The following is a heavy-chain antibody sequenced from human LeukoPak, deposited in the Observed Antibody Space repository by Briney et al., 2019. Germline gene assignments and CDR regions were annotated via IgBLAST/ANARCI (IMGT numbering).Heavy chain of an antibody. CDR2: INHSGST. V-gene: IGHV4-34*01. Sequence: PSETLSLTCAVYGGSFSGYYWSWIRQPPGKGLEWIGEINHSGSTNYNPSLKSRVTISVDTSKNQFSLKLSSVIAADTAVYYCGGGSYTYYFDYWGQGTLVTVSS. J-gene: IGHJ4*02. D-gene: IGHD1-26*01. CDR1: GGSFSGYY. CDR3: GGGSYTYYFDY.